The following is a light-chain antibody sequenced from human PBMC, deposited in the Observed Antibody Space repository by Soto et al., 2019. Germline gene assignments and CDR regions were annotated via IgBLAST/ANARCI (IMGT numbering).Light chain of an antibody. J-gene: IGLJ1*01. CDR2: EVS. V-gene: IGLV2-14*01. CDR3: SSYTTRTTLYV. Sequence: QSVLTQPASVSGSPGQSITISCTGTSSDVGSYNYVSWYQLHPGKAPKLMIYEVSNRPSGVSNRFSGSKSGDTASLTISGLXAEDEADYYCSSYTTRTTLYVFGTGTKVTVL. CDR1: SSDVGSYNY.